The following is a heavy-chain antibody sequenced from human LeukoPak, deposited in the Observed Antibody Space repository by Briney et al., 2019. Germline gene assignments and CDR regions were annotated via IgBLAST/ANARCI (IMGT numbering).Heavy chain of an antibody. CDR2: ISSNGGST. Sequence: GGSLRLSCSASGFTFSSYAMHWVRQAPGKGLEYVSAISSNGGSTYYAGSVKGRFTISRDNSKNTLYLQMSSLRAEDTAVYYCVKGMEDYDILTGVLDVWGQGTTVTVSS. J-gene: IGHJ6*02. V-gene: IGHV3-64D*06. CDR3: VKGMEDYDILTGVLDV. D-gene: IGHD3-9*01. CDR1: GFTFSSYA.